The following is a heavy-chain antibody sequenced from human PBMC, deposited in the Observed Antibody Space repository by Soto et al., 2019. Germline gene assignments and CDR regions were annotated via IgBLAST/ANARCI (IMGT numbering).Heavy chain of an antibody. J-gene: IGHJ6*02. CDR3: ARGPYVFGELDDRPYGMDV. CDR2: ISAYNGNT. V-gene: IGHV1-18*01. D-gene: IGHD3-10*01. CDR1: GYTFTSYV. Sequence: QVQLVQSGAEVKKPGASVKVSCKASGYTFTSYVISWVRQAPGQGLEWMGWISAYNGNTNYAQKLQGRVTMTTDTSTSTAYMELRSLRSDDTAVYYCARGPYVFGELDDRPYGMDVWGQGTTVTVSS.